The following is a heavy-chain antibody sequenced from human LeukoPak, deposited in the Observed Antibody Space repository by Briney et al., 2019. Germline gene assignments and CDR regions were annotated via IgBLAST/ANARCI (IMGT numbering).Heavy chain of an antibody. V-gene: IGHV4-61*08. J-gene: IGHJ4*02. CDR1: GDPISGYSDY. Sequence: SETLSLTCTVSGDPISGYSDYKWTWIRQPPGKGLEWVGYVYYHGNTNYNPSLRSRVIISVDTSKNQFSLRLSSVTAADTAVYYCAREYSAFDYWGQGALVTVSS. D-gene: IGHD5-18*01. CDR2: VYYHGNT. CDR3: AREYSAFDY.